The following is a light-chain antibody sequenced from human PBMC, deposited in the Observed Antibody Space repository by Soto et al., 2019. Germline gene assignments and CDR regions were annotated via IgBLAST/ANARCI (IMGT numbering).Light chain of an antibody. CDR1: QSVSSY. Sequence: EIVFTQSPATVSLSPGERATLSCRASQSVSSYLAWYQQKPGQAPRLLIYDASNRASGIPARFSGSGSGTDFTLTISSLEPEDFAVYYCQQHCDWPLAFGGGTKVDIK. J-gene: IGKJ4*01. CDR2: DAS. CDR3: QQHCDWPLA. V-gene: IGKV3-11*01.